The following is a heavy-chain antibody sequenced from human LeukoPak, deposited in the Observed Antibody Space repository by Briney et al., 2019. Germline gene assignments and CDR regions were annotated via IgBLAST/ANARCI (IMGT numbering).Heavy chain of an antibody. V-gene: IGHV3-33*01. Sequence: GGSLRLSCAASGFTSSSYGMHWVRQAPGKGLEWVAVIWYDGSNKYYADSVKGRFTISRDNSKNTLYLQMNSLRAEDTAVYYCARTGYDYVWGSYPNTFDYWGQGTLVTVSS. CDR3: ARTGYDYVWGSYPNTFDY. CDR2: IWYDGSNK. J-gene: IGHJ4*02. D-gene: IGHD3-16*02. CDR1: GFTSSSYG.